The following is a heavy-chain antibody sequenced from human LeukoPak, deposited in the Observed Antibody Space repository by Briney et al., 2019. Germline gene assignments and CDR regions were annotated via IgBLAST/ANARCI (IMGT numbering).Heavy chain of an antibody. CDR2: VYYSGST. Sequence: SETLSLTCTVSGGSISRGDYYWSWIRQPPGKGLEWIGYVYYSGSTYYNPSLKSRITISVDTSKTQFSLKLSSVTAADTAVYYCARVAEGYCSGGSCYDYYFDYWGQGTLVTVSS. D-gene: IGHD2-15*01. V-gene: IGHV4-30-4*01. J-gene: IGHJ4*02. CDR1: GGSISRGDYY. CDR3: ARVAEGYCSGGSCYDYYFDY.